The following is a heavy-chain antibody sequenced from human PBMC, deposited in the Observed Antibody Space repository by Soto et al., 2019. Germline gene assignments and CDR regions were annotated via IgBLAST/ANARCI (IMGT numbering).Heavy chain of an antibody. CDR1: GGTFSNYP. J-gene: IGHJ2*01. V-gene: IGHV1-69*12. Sequence: QVQLVQSGAEEKKPGSSVKVSCKASGGTFSNYPVSWVRQAPGQGLEWMGGIIPIFGTVNYAQKFQGRLTITADESPSTAYMELSSLRSEDTAVYYCARGNHRWLQLWYFDLWGRGTLVTVSS. CDR2: IIPIFGTV. D-gene: IGHD5-12*01. CDR3: ARGNHRWLQLWYFDL.